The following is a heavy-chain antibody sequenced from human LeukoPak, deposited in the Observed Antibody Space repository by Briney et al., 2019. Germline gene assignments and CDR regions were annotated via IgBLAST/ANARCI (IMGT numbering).Heavy chain of an antibody. V-gene: IGHV3-74*01. CDR2: IKSDGKT. Sequence: PGGSLRLSCAASGSTFSSYWMHWVRQAPGKGLVWVSRIKSDGKTNYADSVKGRLTISRDNAKNTVSLQMNSLRAEDTGVYYCARAPSEIGGYYPEYFRHWGQGTLVTVSS. CDR1: GSTFSSYW. J-gene: IGHJ1*01. D-gene: IGHD3-22*01. CDR3: ARAPSEIGGYYPEYFRH.